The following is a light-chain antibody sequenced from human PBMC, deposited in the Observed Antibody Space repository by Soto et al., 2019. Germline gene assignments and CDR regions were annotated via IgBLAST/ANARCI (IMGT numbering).Light chain of an antibody. CDR1: SSDVGGYNY. J-gene: IGLJ1*01. CDR2: EVS. Sequence: QSVLTPPASVSGSRGQSSTISCTGTSSDVGGYNYVSWYQQHPGTAPKRVIYEVSNRPSGVSNRFSGSKSGNTASLTISGLQAEDEADYYCSSYTSSSTYVFGTGTKVTVL. V-gene: IGLV2-14*01. CDR3: SSYTSSSTYV.